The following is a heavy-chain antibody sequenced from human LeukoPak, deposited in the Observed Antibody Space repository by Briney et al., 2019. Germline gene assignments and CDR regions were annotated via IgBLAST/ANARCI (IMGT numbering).Heavy chain of an antibody. CDR1: GYTLTELS. CDR3: ATRLTMIVVGAFDY. J-gene: IGHJ4*02. V-gene: IGHV1-24*01. Sequence: GPSVKVSCKVSGYTLTELSMHWVRQAPGKGLEWMGGFDPEDGETIYAQKFQGRVTMTEDTSTDTAYMVLSSLRSEDTAVYYCATRLTMIVVGAFDYWGQGTLVTVSS. D-gene: IGHD3-22*01. CDR2: FDPEDGET.